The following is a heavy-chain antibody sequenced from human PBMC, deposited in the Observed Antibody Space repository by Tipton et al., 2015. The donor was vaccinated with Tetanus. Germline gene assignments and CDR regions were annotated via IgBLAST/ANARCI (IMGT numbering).Heavy chain of an antibody. J-gene: IGHJ2*01. V-gene: IGHV3-48*01. CDR1: GFTFSSYS. CDR2: ISSSSSTI. D-gene: IGHD2-2*01. CDR3: AKRGVPAAYWYFDL. Sequence: SLRLSCAASGFTFSSYSMNWVRQAPGKGLGWVSYISSSSSTIYYADSVKGRFTISRDNAKNSLYLQMNSLRAEDTAVYYCAKRGVPAAYWYFDLWGRGTLVTVSS.